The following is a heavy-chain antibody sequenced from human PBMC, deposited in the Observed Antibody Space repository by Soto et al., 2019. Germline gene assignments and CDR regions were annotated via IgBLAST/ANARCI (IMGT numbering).Heavy chain of an antibody. CDR1: GGSMSSGGYY. D-gene: IGHD3-10*01. V-gene: IGHV4-31*03. CDR2: IYYSGST. J-gene: IGHJ5*02. CDR3: ARDAPDAMVRGGWFDP. Sequence: QVQLQESGPGLVKPSQTLSLTCTVSGGSMSSGGYYWSWIRQHPGKGLEWIGYIYYSGSTYYNPSLKSRVTISVDTSKNQFSLKLSSVTAADTAVYYCARDAPDAMVRGGWFDPWGQGTLVTVSS.